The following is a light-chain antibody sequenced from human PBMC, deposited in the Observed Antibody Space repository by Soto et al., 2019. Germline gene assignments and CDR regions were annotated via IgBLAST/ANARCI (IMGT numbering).Light chain of an antibody. Sequence: EIVLTQSPVTLSLSRGERATLSCRASQSVSNYLTWYQQKPGQAPRLLIYDASNRASGMPERFSGSGSGTDFTLTIARLEPEDFAVYYCQEYDGAPITFGLGTRLEIK. V-gene: IGKV3-11*01. CDR2: DAS. CDR1: QSVSNY. CDR3: QEYDGAPIT. J-gene: IGKJ5*01.